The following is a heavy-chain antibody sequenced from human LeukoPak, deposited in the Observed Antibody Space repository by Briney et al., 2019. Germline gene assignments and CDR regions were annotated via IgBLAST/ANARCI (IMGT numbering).Heavy chain of an antibody. D-gene: IGHD6-13*01. CDR3: ARPLDSSNNYFDY. J-gene: IGHJ4*02. V-gene: IGHV3-21*01. CDR1: GFTFSRNA. Sequence: GGSLRLSCAASGFTFSRNAMNWVRQAPGKGLEWVSFISSSSNYMSYADSVKGRFTISRDNAKNSLYLQMNSLRAEDTTVYYCARPLDSSNNYFDYWGQGTLVTVSA. CDR2: ISSSSNYM.